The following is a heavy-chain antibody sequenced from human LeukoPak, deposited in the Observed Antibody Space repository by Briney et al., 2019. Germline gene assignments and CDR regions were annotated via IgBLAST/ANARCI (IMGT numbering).Heavy chain of an antibody. CDR3: AKLEPIAITMVRGVTDY. Sequence: GGSLRLSCAASGFTVSSNYMSWVRQAPGKGLEWVSVIYSGGSTYYADSVKGRFTISRDNSKNTLYLQMNSLRAEDTAVYYCAKLEPIAITMVRGVTDYWGQGTLVTVSS. J-gene: IGHJ4*02. CDR1: GFTVSSNY. CDR2: IYSGGST. D-gene: IGHD3-10*01. V-gene: IGHV3-53*01.